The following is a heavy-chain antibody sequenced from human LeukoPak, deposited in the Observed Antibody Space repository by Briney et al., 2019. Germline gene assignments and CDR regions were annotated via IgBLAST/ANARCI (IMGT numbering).Heavy chain of an antibody. CDR1: GGSISSGDYY. Sequence: SETLSLICTVSGGSISSGDYYWIWIRHPPGKALVWFGYIYYSGSIYYNASLKSRVTISVDTSKNQFSLKLSSATAADTAVYYCARRKLYGGNDPYYFDYWGQGTLVTVSS. D-gene: IGHD4-23*01. V-gene: IGHV4-30-4*08. CDR3: ARRKLYGGNDPYYFDY. CDR2: IYYSGSI. J-gene: IGHJ4*02.